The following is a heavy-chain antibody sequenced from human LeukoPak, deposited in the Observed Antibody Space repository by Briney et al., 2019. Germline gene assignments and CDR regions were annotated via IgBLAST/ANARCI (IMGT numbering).Heavy chain of an antibody. J-gene: IGHJ2*01. CDR1: GGSISGSSYY. CDR3: ARQGSPSITIFGVVIIPHWYFDL. D-gene: IGHD3-3*01. V-gene: IGHV4-39*01. Sequence: SETLSLTCTVSGGSISGSSYYWGWIRQPPGKGLEWIGSIYYSGSTYYNPSLKSRVTISVDTSKNQFSLKLSSVTAADTAVYYCARQGSPSITIFGVVIIPHWYFDLWGRGTLVTVSS. CDR2: IYYSGST.